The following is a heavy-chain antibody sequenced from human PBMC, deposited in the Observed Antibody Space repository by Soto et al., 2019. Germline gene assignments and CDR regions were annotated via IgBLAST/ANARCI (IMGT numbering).Heavy chain of an antibody. Sequence: ASVKVSCKASGYTFTSYGISWVRQAPGQGLEWMGWISAYNGKTNYAQKLQGRVTMTTDTSTSTAYMELRSLRSDDTALFYCARVREYDILTGYCDPFDYWGQGTLVTVSS. D-gene: IGHD3-9*01. CDR3: ARVREYDILTGYCDPFDY. V-gene: IGHV1-18*01. CDR2: ISAYNGKT. CDR1: GYTFTSYG. J-gene: IGHJ4*02.